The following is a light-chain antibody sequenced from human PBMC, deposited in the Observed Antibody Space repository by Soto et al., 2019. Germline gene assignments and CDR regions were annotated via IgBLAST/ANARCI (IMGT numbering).Light chain of an antibody. V-gene: IGKV1-33*01. Sequence: DIQMTQSPSSLSASVGDRVTITCQASQDISNYLNWFQQKPGKAPKLLISDVPNLETGVPSRFSGSGSGTEFTFTISSLQPEDIATYYCQQYDNLPRTFGPGTKVEIK. CDR1: QDISNY. CDR3: QQYDNLPRT. CDR2: DVP. J-gene: IGKJ3*01.